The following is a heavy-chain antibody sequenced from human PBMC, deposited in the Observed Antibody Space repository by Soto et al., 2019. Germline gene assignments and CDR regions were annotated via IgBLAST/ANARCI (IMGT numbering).Heavy chain of an antibody. D-gene: IGHD3-9*01. Sequence: QVQLVQSGAEVKKPGSSVKVSCKASGGTFSSYTISWVRQAPGQGLEWMGRIIPILGIANYAQKFQGRVTLTADKSTSTAYMELSSLRSEDTAVYYCATQHIDWWFDPWGQGTLVTVSS. J-gene: IGHJ5*02. CDR3: ATQHIDWWFDP. CDR2: IIPILGIA. V-gene: IGHV1-69*02. CDR1: GGTFSSYT.